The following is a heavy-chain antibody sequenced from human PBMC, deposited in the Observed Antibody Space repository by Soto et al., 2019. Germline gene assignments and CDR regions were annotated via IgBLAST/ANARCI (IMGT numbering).Heavy chain of an antibody. V-gene: IGHV3-23*01. Sequence: EVQLLESGGGLVQPGGSLRLSCAASGFTFSSYAMSWVRQAPGKGLEWVSAISGSGGSTYYADSVKGRFTISRDNSRNTLYLQMNSLRAEETAVYYCAKYGRWLVHFYYYGMDVWGQGTTVTVSS. CDR3: AKYGRWLVHFYYYGMDV. J-gene: IGHJ6*02. CDR1: GFTFSSYA. D-gene: IGHD6-19*01. CDR2: ISGSGGST.